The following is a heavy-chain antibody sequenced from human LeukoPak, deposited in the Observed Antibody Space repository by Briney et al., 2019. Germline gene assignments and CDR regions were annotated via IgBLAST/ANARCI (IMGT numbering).Heavy chain of an antibody. CDR2: IYSGGST. J-gene: IGHJ6*03. D-gene: IGHD3-10*01. CDR3: AREVSGGGYYYYYMDV. V-gene: IGHV3-53*01. Sequence: GFLRLSCAASGFTVSSNYMSWVRQAPGKGLEWVSVIYSGGSTYYADSVKGRFTISRDNSKNTLYLQMNSLRAEDTAVYYCAREVSGGGYYYYYMDVWGKGTTVTVSS. CDR1: GFTVSSNY.